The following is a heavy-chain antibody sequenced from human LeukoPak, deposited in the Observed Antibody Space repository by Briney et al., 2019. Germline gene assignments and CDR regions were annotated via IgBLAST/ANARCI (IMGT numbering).Heavy chain of an antibody. D-gene: IGHD6-19*01. V-gene: IGHV3-21*04. CDR3: AKDNRRHYTSGPNPDSLH. J-gene: IGHJ4*02. CDR2: ISSSSSHI. Sequence: GGSLRLSCAASGLTFSRYSMNWVRQAPGKGLEWVSSISSSSSHIYYADSVKGRFTTSRDNAKNSLYLQMNSLRVEDTAFYYCAKDNRRHYTSGPNPDSLHWGQGALVTVSS. CDR1: GLTFSRYS.